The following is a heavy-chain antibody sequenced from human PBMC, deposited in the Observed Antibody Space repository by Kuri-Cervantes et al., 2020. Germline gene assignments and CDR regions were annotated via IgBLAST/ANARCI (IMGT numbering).Heavy chain of an antibody. CDR2: ISYDGSNK. CDR1: GFTFDDYA. D-gene: IGHD2-2*02. V-gene: IGHV3-30-3*01. CDR3: ARDPIPTYYYGMDV. Sequence: GGSLRLSCAASGFTFDDYAMHWVRQAPGKGLEWVAVISYDGSNKYYADSVKGRFTISRDNSKNTLYLQMNSLRAEDTAVYYCARDPIPTYYYGMDVWGQGTTVTVSS. J-gene: IGHJ6*02.